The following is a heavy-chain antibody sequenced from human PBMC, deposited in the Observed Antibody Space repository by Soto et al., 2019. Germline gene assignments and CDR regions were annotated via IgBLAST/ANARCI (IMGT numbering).Heavy chain of an antibody. V-gene: IGHV3-74*01. CDR2: IDTSGHST. CDR3: AKDSWYFKL. J-gene: IGHJ4*02. Sequence: LRLSFEASGXVFTNFWMHWVRHVPGKGLVWVARIDTSGHSTNYAESVKGRFTISRDNAKNTVSLQMNSLRVEDTGVYYCAKDSWYFKLWSQGSQVTVS. CDR1: GXVFTNFW. D-gene: IGHD6-13*01.